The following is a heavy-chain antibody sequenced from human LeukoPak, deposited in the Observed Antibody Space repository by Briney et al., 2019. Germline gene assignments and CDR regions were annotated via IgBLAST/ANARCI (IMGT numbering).Heavy chain of an antibody. CDR2: ISYDGSNK. CDR3: ERGVPDGVVYY. J-gene: IGHJ4*02. D-gene: IGHD1-14*01. CDR1: GFTFSSYA. Sequence: GGPLRLSCAASGFTFSSYAMQGLRQAPGKGVEGVEVISYDGSNKYYADSVKGRFTISRDNSKNTLYLQMNSLRPEDTAVYYCERGVPDGVVYYWGQGTLVTVSS. V-gene: IGHV3-30*04.